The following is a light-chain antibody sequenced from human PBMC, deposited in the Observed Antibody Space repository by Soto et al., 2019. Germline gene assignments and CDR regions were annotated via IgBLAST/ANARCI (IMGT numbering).Light chain of an antibody. CDR3: QQNYGSLVS. V-gene: IGKV1-39*01. Sequence: DIQMTQSPPSLSASVGDRVTITCRASQTISDYLHWYQQKPGKAPTLLIYGSSSLHTGVPPRFSGSGSWTEFTLTISSLQPEDFRTYYCQQNYGSLVSFGGGTKVYLK. CDR1: QTISDY. CDR2: GSS. J-gene: IGKJ4*01.